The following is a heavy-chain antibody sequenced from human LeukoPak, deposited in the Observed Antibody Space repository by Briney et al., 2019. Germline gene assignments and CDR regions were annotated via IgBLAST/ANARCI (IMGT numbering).Heavy chain of an antibody. CDR2: ISGSGGST. CDR1: GFTFSSYA. D-gene: IGHD3-10*01. V-gene: IGHV3-23*01. Sequence: GGSLRLSCAASGFTFSSYAMRWVRQAPGKGLEWVSAISGSGGSTYYADSVKGRFTISRDNAKNSLYLQVNSLRADDTAVYYCARTRDYGSGTFHSFDYWGQGTLVTVSS. J-gene: IGHJ4*02. CDR3: ARTRDYGSGTFHSFDY.